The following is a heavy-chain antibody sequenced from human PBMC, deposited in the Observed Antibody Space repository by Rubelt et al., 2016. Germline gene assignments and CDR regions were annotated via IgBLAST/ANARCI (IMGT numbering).Heavy chain of an antibody. D-gene: IGHD6-6*01. Sequence: EVQLVESGGDLVQPGGSLRLSCAASGFSFSRYWMSWVRQSPGKGLEWVANIKQDGGEKSCVDSVKGRFTISRDNAKNSLFLQMDSLRVEDTAVYYCARVDLYSGSSGYRSFDYWGQGTLVSVSS. CDR3: ARVDLYSGSSGYRSFDY. CDR1: GFSFSRYW. J-gene: IGHJ4*02. V-gene: IGHV3-7*01. CDR2: IKQDGGEK.